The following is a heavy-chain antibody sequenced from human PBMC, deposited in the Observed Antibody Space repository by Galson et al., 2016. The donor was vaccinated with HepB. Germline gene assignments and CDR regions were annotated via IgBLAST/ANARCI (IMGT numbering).Heavy chain of an antibody. D-gene: IGHD3-10*01. Sequence: SETLSLTCTVSGGSISNNSYYWGWIRQPPGKGLEWIGSFYYSGSTSYNPSLKSRVTISVDTSNIHFSLRLNSVTAADTAVYYCARVRWFGALLSRWFDPWGQGTLVTVSS. V-gene: IGHV4-39*02. J-gene: IGHJ5*02. CDR1: GGSISNNSYY. CDR2: FYYSGST. CDR3: ARVRWFGALLSRWFDP.